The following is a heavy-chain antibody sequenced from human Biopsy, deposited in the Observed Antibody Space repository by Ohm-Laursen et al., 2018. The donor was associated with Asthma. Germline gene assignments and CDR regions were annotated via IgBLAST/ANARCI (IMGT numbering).Heavy chain of an antibody. CDR1: PGSISDYY. J-gene: IGHJ4*02. D-gene: IGHD6-13*01. CDR2: VYSTGST. CDR3: ARATSTWSQSGPHYFDH. Sequence: SDTLSPTCTVSPGSISDYYWNWIRQFPGKGLEWIGYVYSTGSTRYNPSLKSRVTISVDTSINQVSLRLSSVTAADTAMYYCARATSTWSQSGPHYFDHWGQGALVTVSS. V-gene: IGHV4-59*07.